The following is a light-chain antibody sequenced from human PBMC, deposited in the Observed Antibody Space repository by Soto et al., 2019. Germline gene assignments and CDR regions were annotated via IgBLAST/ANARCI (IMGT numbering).Light chain of an antibody. V-gene: IGLV2-14*01. Sequence: QSVLTQPASVSGSPGQSITISCSGTSGDVGGYDYVAWYQHHPGKAPKLIIFEVFNRPSGVSNRFSGSKSGNTASLTISWLQAEDEADYYCSSYTASSTDVFGTGTKVTVL. CDR2: EVF. CDR3: SSYTASSTDV. J-gene: IGLJ1*01. CDR1: SGDVGGYDY.